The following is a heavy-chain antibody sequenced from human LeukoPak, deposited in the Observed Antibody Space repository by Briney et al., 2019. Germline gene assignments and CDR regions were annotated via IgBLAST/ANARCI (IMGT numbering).Heavy chain of an antibody. J-gene: IGHJ6*03. CDR2: IYTSGST. CDR3: AREPIVVVPAAPGFYYYHMDV. V-gene: IGHV4-4*07. D-gene: IGHD2-2*01. CDR1: GGSISSYY. Sequence: SETLSLTCTVSGGSISSYYWSWIRQPAGKGLEWIGRIYTSGSTNYNPSLKSRVTMSVDTSKNQFSLKLSSVTAADTAVYYCAREPIVVVPAAPGFYYYHMDVWGKGTTVTISS.